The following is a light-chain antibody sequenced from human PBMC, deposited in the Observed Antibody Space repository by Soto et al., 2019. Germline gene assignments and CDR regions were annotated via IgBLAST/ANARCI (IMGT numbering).Light chain of an antibody. CDR2: WAS. CDR1: QSVLYSSNNKNY. J-gene: IGKJ1*01. Sequence: DIVMTQSPDSLAVSLGESATINCKSSQSVLYSSNNKNYIAWYQQKPGQPPKLLIYWASTREAGVPDRLSGSGSATDFTLTISSLQAEDVAVYYCEQYYSTPPAFSQGTKVEIK. CDR3: EQYYSTPPA. V-gene: IGKV4-1*01.